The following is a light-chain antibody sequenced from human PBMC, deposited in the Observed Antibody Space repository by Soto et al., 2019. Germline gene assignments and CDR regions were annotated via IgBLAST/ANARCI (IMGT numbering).Light chain of an antibody. CDR1: QSVSSNN. CDR3: QNYGSSSLT. CDR2: GTS. J-gene: IGKJ4*01. V-gene: IGKV3-20*01. Sequence: EIVLTQSPGTLSLSPGEGATLSCRASQSVSSNNLAWYQQKPGQAPRLLTYGTSSRASGIPDRFSGSGSGTDFTLTISRLEPEDFAVYYCQNYGSSSLTFGGGTKVEIK.